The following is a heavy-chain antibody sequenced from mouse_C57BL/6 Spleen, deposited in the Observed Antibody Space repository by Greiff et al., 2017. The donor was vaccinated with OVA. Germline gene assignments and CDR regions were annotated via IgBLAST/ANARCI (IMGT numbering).Heavy chain of an antibody. D-gene: IGHD2-1*01. CDR3: TRDEEDGNYVAWFAY. CDR2: ISSGGDYI. J-gene: IGHJ3*01. Sequence: EVKVVESGEGLVKPGGSLKLSCAASGFTFSSYAMSWVRQTPEKRLEWVAYISSGGDYIYYADTVKGRFTISRDNARNTLYLQMSSLKSEDTAMYYCTRDEEDGNYVAWFAYWGQGTLVTVSA. CDR1: GFTFSSYA. V-gene: IGHV5-9-1*02.